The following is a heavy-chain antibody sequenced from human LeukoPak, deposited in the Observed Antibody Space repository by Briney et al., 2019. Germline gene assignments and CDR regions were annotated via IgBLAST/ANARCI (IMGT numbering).Heavy chain of an antibody. D-gene: IGHD1-1*01. J-gene: IGHJ4*02. CDR3: ARASHDTLFDY. CDR1: GFTFSDYY. Sequence: SGGSLRLSCAASGFTFSDYYMSWLRQAPGKGLEWVSYISSSGSTIYYADSVKGRFTISRDNAKNSLYLQMNSLRAEDTAVYYCARASHDTLFDYWGQGTLVTVSS. V-gene: IGHV3-11*01. CDR2: ISSSGSTI.